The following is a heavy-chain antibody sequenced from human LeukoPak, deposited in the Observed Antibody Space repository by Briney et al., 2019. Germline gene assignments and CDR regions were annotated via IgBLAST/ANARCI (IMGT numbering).Heavy chain of an antibody. V-gene: IGHV1-69*13. CDR1: GGTFSSYD. CDR2: IIPTFGTA. Sequence: SVKVSCKASGGTFSSYDISWVRQAPGQGLEWMGGIIPTFGTANYAQKFRGRVTITADESTSTAYVELSSLRSEDTAVYYCARDSSEFRSLLFHWGQGTLVTVSS. D-gene: IGHD1-14*01. J-gene: IGHJ1*01. CDR3: ARDSSEFRSLLFH.